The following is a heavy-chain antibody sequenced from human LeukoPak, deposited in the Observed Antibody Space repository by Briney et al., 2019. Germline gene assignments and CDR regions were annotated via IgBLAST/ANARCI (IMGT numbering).Heavy chain of an antibody. J-gene: IGHJ4*02. Sequence: GGSLRLSCAASGFTFSSYSMNWVRQAPGKGLEWVSSISSSSSYIYYADSVKGRFTISRDNAKNSLYLQMNSLRAEDTAVYYCARSIQLWPHSTFDYWGQGTLVTVSS. CDR3: ARSIQLWPHSTFDY. V-gene: IGHV3-21*01. D-gene: IGHD5-18*01. CDR1: GFTFSSYS. CDR2: ISSSSSYI.